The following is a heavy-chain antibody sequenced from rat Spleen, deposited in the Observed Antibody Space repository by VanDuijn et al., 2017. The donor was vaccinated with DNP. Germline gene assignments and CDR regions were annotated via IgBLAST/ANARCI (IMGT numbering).Heavy chain of an antibody. D-gene: IGHD2-2*01. J-gene: IGHJ2*01. CDR1: GFTFSDYY. V-gene: IGHV5S11*01. CDR2: ISTSGGST. Sequence: EVQLVESGGGLVSPGRSLKLSCAGSGFTFSDYYMAWVRQSPKKGLEWVTSISTSGGSTYYRDSVKGRFTISRDNAKSTLYLQMDSLRSEETATYYCARRDTFYYFDYWGQGVMVTVSS. CDR3: ARRDTFYYFDY.